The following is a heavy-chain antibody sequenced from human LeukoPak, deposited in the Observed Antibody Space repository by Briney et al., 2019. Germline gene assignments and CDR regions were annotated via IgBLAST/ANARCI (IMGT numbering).Heavy chain of an antibody. V-gene: IGHV4-4*07. CDR1: AGSISSYY. J-gene: IGHJ4*02. Sequence: SETLSLTCTVSAGSISSYYWSWTRQPAGKGLEWIGRIYTSGRTNYNPSLKSRGTMSVDTSKNQFSLNVTSVTAADTAVYYCARGSGFDWLSYFDYWGQGTLVTVSS. D-gene: IGHD3-9*01. CDR2: IYTSGRT. CDR3: ARGSGFDWLSYFDY.